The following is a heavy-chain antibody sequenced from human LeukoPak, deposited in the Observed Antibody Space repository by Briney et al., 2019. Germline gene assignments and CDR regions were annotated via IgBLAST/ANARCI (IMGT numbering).Heavy chain of an antibody. J-gene: IGHJ6*02. CDR1: GGSISSGGYY. CDR2: IYYSGST. D-gene: IGHD4-17*01. Sequence: SETLSLTCTVSGGSISSGGYYRSWIRQHPGKGLEWIGYIYYSGSTYYNPSLKSRVTISVDTSKNQFSLKLSSVTAADTAVYYCARDQPDGDYGMDVWGQGTTVTVSS. CDR3: ARDQPDGDYGMDV. V-gene: IGHV4-31*03.